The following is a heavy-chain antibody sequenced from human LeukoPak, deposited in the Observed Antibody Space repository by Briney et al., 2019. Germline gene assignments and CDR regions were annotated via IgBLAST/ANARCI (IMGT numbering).Heavy chain of an antibody. J-gene: IGHJ5*02. CDR3: ARAGQGSGWLNWFDP. Sequence: VASVKVSCKASGYTFTGYYMHWVRQAPGQGLEWMGWINPNSGGTNYAQKFQGRVTMTRDTSISTAYMELSRLRSDDTAVYYCARAGQGSGWLNWFDPWGQGTLVTVSS. V-gene: IGHV1-2*02. CDR1: GYTFTGYY. D-gene: IGHD6-19*01. CDR2: INPNSGGT.